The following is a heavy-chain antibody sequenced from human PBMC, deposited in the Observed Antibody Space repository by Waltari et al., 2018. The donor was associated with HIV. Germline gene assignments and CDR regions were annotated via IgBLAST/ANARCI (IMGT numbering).Heavy chain of an antibody. CDR2: ISDSSSYI. J-gene: IGHJ4*02. D-gene: IGHD3-22*01. Sequence: EVQLVESGGGLVKPGGSLRLSCAASGFIFSTYSMNWVRQAPGKGLGWVSSISDSSSYIYYADSLKGRFTISRDNAKNSLYLQMNSLRAEDTAVYYCARGRYYYDSSGYYDNLPFDYWGQGTLVTVST. CDR1: GFIFSTYS. V-gene: IGHV3-21*01. CDR3: ARGRYYYDSSGYYDNLPFDY.